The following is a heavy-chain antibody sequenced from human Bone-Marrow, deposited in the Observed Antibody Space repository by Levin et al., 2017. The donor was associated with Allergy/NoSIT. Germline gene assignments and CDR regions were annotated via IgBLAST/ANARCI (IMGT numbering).Heavy chain of an antibody. CDR1: GYTFTDYY. CDR2: INPKTAGT. CDR3: TRDATIGVIRGIIPTPDY. J-gene: IGHJ4*02. V-gene: IGHV1-2*02. D-gene: IGHD3-10*01. Sequence: KHGESLKISCKTSGYTFTDYYMHWVRQAPGHGLEWMGWINPKTAGTQYAQDFEGRVTVTSDASSTTVHMEVTRLTSDDTAVYYCTRDATIGVIRGIIPTPDYWGQGTLVIVSS.